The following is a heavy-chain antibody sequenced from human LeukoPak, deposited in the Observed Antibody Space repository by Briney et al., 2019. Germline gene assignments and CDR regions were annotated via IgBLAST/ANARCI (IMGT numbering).Heavy chain of an antibody. V-gene: IGHV3-7*01. J-gene: IGHJ4*02. CDR3: ARRGNRQPFDY. D-gene: IGHD3-16*01. CDR1: GFTFSSYW. Sequence: PGGSLRLSCAASGFTFSSYWMSWVRQAPGKGLEWVANIKQDGSEKYYVDSVKGRFTISRDNAKNSPYLQMNSLRAGDTAVYYCARRGNRQPFDYWGQGTLVTVSS. CDR2: IKQDGSEK.